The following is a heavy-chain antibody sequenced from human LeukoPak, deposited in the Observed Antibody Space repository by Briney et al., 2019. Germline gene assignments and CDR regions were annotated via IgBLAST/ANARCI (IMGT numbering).Heavy chain of an antibody. CDR1: GFTLSSYG. CDR2: ISYDGSNK. D-gene: IGHD4-17*01. J-gene: IGHJ4*02. V-gene: IGHV3-30*18. CDR3: AKDARDYGDYVFDY. Sequence: GRALRLSCAASGFTLSSYGMHRVPQAPGKGLEWVAGISYDGSNKYYADSVKGRFTISRDNSKNTLYLQMNSLRAEDTAVYYCAKDARDYGDYVFDYWGQGTLVTVSS.